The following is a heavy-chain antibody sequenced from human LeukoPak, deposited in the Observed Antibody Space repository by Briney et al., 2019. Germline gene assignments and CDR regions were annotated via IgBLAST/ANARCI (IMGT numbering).Heavy chain of an antibody. CDR1: GYTFTSYY. Sequence: ASVKVSCKASGYTFTSYYMHWVRQAPGQGLEWMGVIYPSGGSTSYAQKFQGRVTMTRDTSTSTVYMELSSLRSEDTAVYYCASSSGGSYEDWFDPWGQGTLVTVSP. D-gene: IGHD1-26*01. V-gene: IGHV1-46*01. CDR2: IYPSGGST. CDR3: ASSSGGSYEDWFDP. J-gene: IGHJ5*02.